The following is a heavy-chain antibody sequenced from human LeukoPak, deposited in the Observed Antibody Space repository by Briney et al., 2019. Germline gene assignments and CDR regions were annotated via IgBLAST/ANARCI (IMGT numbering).Heavy chain of an antibody. CDR3: ARRHKMGYLGDYYYYYMDV. CDR1: GGSFSGYY. CDR2: INHSGST. J-gene: IGHJ6*03. Sequence: SETLSLTCAVYGGSFSGYYWSWIRQPPGKGLEWIGEINHSGSTNYNPSLKSRVTISVDTSKNQFSLKLSSVTAADTAVYYCARRHKMGYLGDYYYYYMDVWGKGTTVTVSS. V-gene: IGHV4-34*01. D-gene: IGHD5-12*01.